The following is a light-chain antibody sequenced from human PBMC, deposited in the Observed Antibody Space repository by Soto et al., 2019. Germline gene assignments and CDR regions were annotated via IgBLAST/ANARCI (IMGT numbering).Light chain of an antibody. V-gene: IGKV3-15*01. CDR2: GAS. Sequence: EIVMTQSPATLSVSPGERATLSCRASQSVSSNLAWYQQKPGQAPRLLIYGASTRATGIPARFSGSGSGTEFTLTISSLQSEDFATYFCHQYYSYSTFGQGTKL. CDR3: HQYYSYST. CDR1: QSVSSN. J-gene: IGKJ2*01.